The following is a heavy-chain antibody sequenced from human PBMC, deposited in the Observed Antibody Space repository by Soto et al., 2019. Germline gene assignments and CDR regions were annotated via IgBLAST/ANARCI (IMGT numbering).Heavy chain of an antibody. CDR2: IYHSGST. CDR3: ARVSMIVVAEGNFDY. V-gene: IGHV4-38-2*01. D-gene: IGHD3-22*01. Sequence: PSETLSLTCAVSGYSISSGYYWGWIRQPPGKGLEWIGGIYHSGSTYYNPSLKSRVTISVDTSKNQFSLKLSSVTAADTAVYYCARVSMIVVAEGNFDYWGQGTLVTVSS. CDR1: GYSISSGYY. J-gene: IGHJ4*02.